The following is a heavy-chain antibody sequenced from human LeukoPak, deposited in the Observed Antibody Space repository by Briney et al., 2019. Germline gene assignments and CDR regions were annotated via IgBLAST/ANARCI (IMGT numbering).Heavy chain of an antibody. CDR3: ARISNWSFDY. D-gene: IGHD7-27*01. CDR1: GFTFSSYA. Sequence: GGSPRLSCAASGFTFSSYAMHWVRQAPGKGLEWVAVISYDGSNKYYADSVKGRFTISRDNSKNTLYLQMNSLRSEDTAVYYCARISNWSFDYWGQGTLVTVSS. V-gene: IGHV3-30-3*01. J-gene: IGHJ4*02. CDR2: ISYDGSNK.